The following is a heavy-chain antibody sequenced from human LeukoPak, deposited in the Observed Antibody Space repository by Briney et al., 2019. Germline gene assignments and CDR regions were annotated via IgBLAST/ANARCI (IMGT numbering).Heavy chain of an antibody. Sequence: GGSLRLSCAASGFTFDDYAMHWVRQAPGKGLEWVSGISWNSGSIGYADSVKGRFTISRDNAKNSLYLQMNSLRAEDTALYYCAKDSGYARFAYWGQGTLVTVSS. D-gene: IGHD5-12*01. CDR2: ISWNSGSI. J-gene: IGHJ4*02. CDR1: GFTFDDYA. CDR3: AKDSGYARFAY. V-gene: IGHV3-9*01.